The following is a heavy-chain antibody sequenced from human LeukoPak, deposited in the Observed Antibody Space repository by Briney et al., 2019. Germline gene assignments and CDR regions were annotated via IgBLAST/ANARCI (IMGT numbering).Heavy chain of an antibody. J-gene: IGHJ4*02. CDR2: IISSGTTT. Sequence: GGSLRLSCAASGFTFSNYGMTWGRQAPGKGLEWVSAIISSGTTTYYADSVKGRFTISRDNSKNTLYLQMNSLRAEDTAAYYCAKSQGYFDYWGQGTLVTVSS. CDR3: AKSQGYFDY. V-gene: IGHV3-23*01. CDR1: GFTFSNYG.